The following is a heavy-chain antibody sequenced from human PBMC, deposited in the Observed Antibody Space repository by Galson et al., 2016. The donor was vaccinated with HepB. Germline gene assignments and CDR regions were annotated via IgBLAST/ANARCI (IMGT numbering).Heavy chain of an antibody. D-gene: IGHD1-7*01. CDR1: GYTFTING. V-gene: IGHV1-18*01. J-gene: IGHJ4*02. Sequence: SVKVSCKASGYTFTINGISWVRQAPGQGLEWMGWIGAYSGNTNYAQKLQGRVTMTTDTSTSTAYMELRSLRSDDTAVYYCARDRNYAFEYWAQGTLVTVSS. CDR2: IGAYSGNT. CDR3: ARDRNYAFEY.